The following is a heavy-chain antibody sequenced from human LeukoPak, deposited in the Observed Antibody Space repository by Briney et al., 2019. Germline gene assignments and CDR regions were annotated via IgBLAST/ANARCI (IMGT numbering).Heavy chain of an antibody. CDR1: GGSISIYY. D-gene: IGHD5-18*01. CDR2: IYYSGST. J-gene: IGHJ4*02. CDR3: AGKNRTWIQLWSASSPFDY. Sequence: PSETLSLTCTVSGGSISIYYWSWIRQPPGKGLEWIGYIYYSGSTNYNPSLKSRVTISVDTSKNQFSLKLSSVTAADTAVYYCAGKNRTWIQLWSASSPFDYWGQGTLVTVSS. V-gene: IGHV4-59*08.